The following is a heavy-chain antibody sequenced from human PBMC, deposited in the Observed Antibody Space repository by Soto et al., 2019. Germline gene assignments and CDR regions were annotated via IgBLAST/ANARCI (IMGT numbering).Heavy chain of an antibody. CDR3: AREGYYYDSSGYYYVYYYGMDV. Sequence: ASVKVSCKASGYTLTGYYMHWVRQAPGQGLEWMGWISAYNGNTNYAQKLQGRVTMTTDTSTSTAYMELRSLRSDDTAVYYCAREGYYYDSSGYYYVYYYGMDVWGQGTTVTVSS. V-gene: IGHV1-18*04. CDR2: ISAYNGNT. CDR1: GYTLTGYY. D-gene: IGHD3-22*01. J-gene: IGHJ6*02.